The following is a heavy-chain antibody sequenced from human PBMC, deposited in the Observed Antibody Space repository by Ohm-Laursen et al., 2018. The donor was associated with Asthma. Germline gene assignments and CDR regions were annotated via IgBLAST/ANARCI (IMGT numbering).Heavy chain of an antibody. J-gene: IGHJ6*02. Sequence: SLRLSCAASGFTFSSYAMSWVRQVPGKGLEWVSAISGSGGSTYYADSVKGRFTISRDNSKNTLYLQMNSLRAEDTAVYYCAKDRMDWFREPIFYVWGQWTTVTVSS. D-gene: IGHD3-10*01. CDR3: AKDRMDWFREPIFYV. V-gene: IGHV3-23*01. CDR2: ISGSGGST. CDR1: GFTFSSYA.